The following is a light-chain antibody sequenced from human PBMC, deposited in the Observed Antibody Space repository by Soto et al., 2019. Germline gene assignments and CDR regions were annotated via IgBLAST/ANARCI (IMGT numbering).Light chain of an antibody. CDR3: LLYFGSAQV. CDR2: STS. Sequence: QAAVTQEPSLTVSPGGTVTLTCASSPGAVTSVSYPNWVQQKPGQAPRALIYSTSNSHSWTPARFSGSLLGGKAALTLSGVQPEDEAVYYCLLYFGSAQVFGGGTKLTVL. J-gene: IGLJ3*02. CDR1: PGAVTSVSY. V-gene: IGLV7-43*01.